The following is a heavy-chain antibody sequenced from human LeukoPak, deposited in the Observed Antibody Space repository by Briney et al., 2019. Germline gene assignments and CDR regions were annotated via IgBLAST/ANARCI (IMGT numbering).Heavy chain of an antibody. CDR2: IKSNTDGATT. CDR3: TSHYGSGGF. V-gene: IGHV3-15*07. Sequence: PGGSLRLSCAASGFNFNDAWMNWVRQAPGKGLEWVGRIKSNTDGATTDYIAPVKGRFIISRDDSKNTLYLQMSSLEIEDTAVYHCTSHYGSGGFWGQGTLVTVSS. CDR1: GFNFNDAW. J-gene: IGHJ4*02. D-gene: IGHD3-10*01.